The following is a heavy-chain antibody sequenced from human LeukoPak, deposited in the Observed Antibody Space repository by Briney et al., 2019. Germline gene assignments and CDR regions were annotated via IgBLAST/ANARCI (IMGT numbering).Heavy chain of an antibody. J-gene: IGHJ4*02. V-gene: IGHV3-7*01. D-gene: IGHD3-22*01. CDR1: GFTFSSYW. Sequence: PGGSLRLSCAASGFTFSSYWMSWVRQAPGKGLEWVANIKQDGSEKYYVDSVKGRFTISRDNSKNTLYLQMNSLRAEDTAVYYCATYDSSGYLDYWGQGTLVTVSS. CDR2: IKQDGSEK. CDR3: ATYDSSGYLDY.